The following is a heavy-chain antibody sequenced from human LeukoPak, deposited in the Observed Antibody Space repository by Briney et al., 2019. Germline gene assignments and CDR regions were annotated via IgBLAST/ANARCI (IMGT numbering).Heavy chain of an antibody. CDR2: IYYSGST. CDR3: ARVGGDPQTVQYYFDY. J-gene: IGHJ4*02. Sequence: PSETLSLTCTVSGGSISSHYWSWLRQPPGKGLEWLGYIYYSGSTNYNPSLKSRVTISVDTSKNQFSLKLSSVTAADTAVYYCARVGGDPQTVQYYFDYWGQGTLVTVSS. CDR1: GGSISSHY. V-gene: IGHV4-59*11. D-gene: IGHD1-26*01.